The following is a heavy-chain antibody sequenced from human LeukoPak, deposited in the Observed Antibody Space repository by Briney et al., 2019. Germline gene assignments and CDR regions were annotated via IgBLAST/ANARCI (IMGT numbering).Heavy chain of an antibody. J-gene: IGHJ6*03. CDR2: IYYSGST. D-gene: IGHD3-10*01. CDR1: GGSISSYY. CDR3: ARQLQRITMVRGVSGDYYYYMDV. V-gene: IGHV4-59*08. Sequence: SETLSLTCTVSGGSISSYYWTWIRQPPGKGLEWIGYIYYSGSTKYNPSLKSRVTMSVDTSKNQFSLKLSSVTAADTAVYYCARQLQRITMVRGVSGDYYYYMDVWGKGTTVTISS.